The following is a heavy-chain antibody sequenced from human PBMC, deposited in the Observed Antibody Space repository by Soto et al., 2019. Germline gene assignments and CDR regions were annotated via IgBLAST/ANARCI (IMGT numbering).Heavy chain of an antibody. V-gene: IGHV3-30*18. CDR1: GFSFSDFG. D-gene: IGHD2-21*02. CDR2: ISHDGSNQ. Sequence: QVQLVESGGGVVQPGRSLRLSCAPSGFSFSDFGMHWVRQAPGKGLEWVAAISHDGSNQYYGDSVKGRFSISRDHSNNRLYLQMNNLKVEDSAIYVCAKETRSRAVTATRVNGMDVWGQGTTVTVSS. J-gene: IGHJ6*02. CDR3: AKETRSRAVTATRVNGMDV.